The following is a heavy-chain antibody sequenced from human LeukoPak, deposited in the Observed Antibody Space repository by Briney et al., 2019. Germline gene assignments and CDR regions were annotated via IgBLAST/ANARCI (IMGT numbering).Heavy chain of an antibody. D-gene: IGHD2-2*02. CDR1: GFTFSSYW. Sequence: GGSLRLSCAASGFTFSSYWMAWVRQAPGKGLEGVGNIKRDGSEKYYVDSVKGRFTISRDNAKNSLYLEMNSLRAEDTAVYYCASYCSSTSCYTFDYWGQGTLVTVSS. V-gene: IGHV3-7*02. CDR2: IKRDGSEK. J-gene: IGHJ4*02. CDR3: ASYCSSTSCYTFDY.